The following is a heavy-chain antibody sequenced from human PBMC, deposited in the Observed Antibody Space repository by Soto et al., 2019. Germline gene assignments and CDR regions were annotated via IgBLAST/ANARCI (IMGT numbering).Heavy chain of an antibody. CDR3: ASEHCDGVCSTLLGY. V-gene: IGHV3-74*01. J-gene: IGHJ4*02. CDR1: GFMFRDHW. CDR2: INSAGTTT. D-gene: IGHD2-8*01. Sequence: GGSLRLSCSASGFMFRDHWMHWVRQATGKGLVWVSRINSAGTTTNYAAVVKGRFTISRDNARYTLYLQMDSLRAEDTAFYYCASEHCDGVCSTLLGYWGQGTLVTVSS.